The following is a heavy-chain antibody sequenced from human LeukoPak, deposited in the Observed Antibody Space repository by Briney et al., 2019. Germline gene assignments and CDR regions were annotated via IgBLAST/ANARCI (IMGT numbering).Heavy chain of an antibody. CDR1: GGSISSSSYY. CDR3: ARQEYYYDSSGDFDY. CDR2: IYYSGST. V-gene: IGHV4-39*01. Sequence: NPSETLSLTCTVSGGSISSSSYYWGWIRQPPGKGLEWIGSIYYSGSTYYNPSLKSRVTISVDTSKNQFSLKLSSVTAADTAAYYCARQEYYYDSSGDFDYWGQGTLVTVSS. J-gene: IGHJ4*02. D-gene: IGHD3-22*01.